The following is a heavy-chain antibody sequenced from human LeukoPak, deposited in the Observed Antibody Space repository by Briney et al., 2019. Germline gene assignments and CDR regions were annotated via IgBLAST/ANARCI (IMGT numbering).Heavy chain of an antibody. J-gene: IGHJ5*02. CDR1: GYTFTGYY. Sequence: ASVKVSCTASGYTFTGYYMHWVRQAPGQGLEWMGWINPNSGGTNYAQKFQGRVTMTRDTSISTAYMQLSRLRSDDTAVYYCARVRRYCSSTSCTGYNWFDPWGQGTLVTVSS. V-gene: IGHV1-2*02. CDR2: INPNSGGT. CDR3: ARVRRYCSSTSCTGYNWFDP. D-gene: IGHD2-2*01.